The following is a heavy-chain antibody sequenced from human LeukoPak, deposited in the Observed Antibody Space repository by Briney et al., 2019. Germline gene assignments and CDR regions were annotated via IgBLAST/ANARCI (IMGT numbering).Heavy chain of an antibody. CDR2: VYYSGST. Sequence: PSETLSLTCTVSGGSITRYYWSWIRQPPGKGLEWIGYVYYSGSTNYNPSLKSRVTISVDTSKNQFSLKLSSVTAADTAVYYCARHEDSSGWCFDYWGQGTLVTVSS. CDR1: GGSITRYY. CDR3: ARHEDSSGWCFDY. V-gene: IGHV4-59*08. D-gene: IGHD6-19*01. J-gene: IGHJ4*02.